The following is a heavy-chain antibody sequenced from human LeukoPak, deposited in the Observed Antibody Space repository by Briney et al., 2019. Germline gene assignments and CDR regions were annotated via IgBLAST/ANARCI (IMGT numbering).Heavy chain of an antibody. V-gene: IGHV3-23*01. CDR3: AKDAQDSSGYYYLGAFDI. J-gene: IGHJ3*02. CDR2: ISGSGGST. D-gene: IGHD3-22*01. Sequence: GGSLRLSCAASGFTFSSYAMSWVRQAPGKGLEWVSAISGSGGSTYYADSVKGRFTISRDNSKNTLYLQMNSLRAEDTAVYYCAKDAQDSSGYYYLGAFDIWGQGTMVTVSS. CDR1: GFTFSSYA.